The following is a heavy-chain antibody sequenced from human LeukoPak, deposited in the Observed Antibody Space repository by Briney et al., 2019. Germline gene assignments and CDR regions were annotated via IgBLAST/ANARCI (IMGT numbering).Heavy chain of an antibody. V-gene: IGHV4-59*08. D-gene: IGHD2-2*01. CDR2: IYYSGST. Sequence: PSETLSLTCTVSGGSISRYYWCCTRHPPGKGLEWIGHIYYSGSTNHNPSPRSRVTISVDTSKNQFSLKLSSVTAADTAVYYCARGKYQLDYWGQGTLVTVSS. CDR1: GGSISRYY. CDR3: ARGKYQLDY. J-gene: IGHJ4*02.